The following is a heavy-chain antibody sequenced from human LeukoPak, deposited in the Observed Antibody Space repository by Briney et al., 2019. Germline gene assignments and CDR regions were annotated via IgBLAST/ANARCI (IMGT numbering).Heavy chain of an antibody. CDR1: GYSISSGYY. Sequence: PSETLSLTCTVSGYSISSGYYWGWIRQPPGKGLEWIGSIYHSGSTYYNKSLKSRVTISVDTPKNQFSLNLNSVTAADTAVYYCASFSPANDYWGQGTLVTVSS. CDR3: ASFSPANDY. CDR2: IYHSGST. D-gene: IGHD3-3*01. J-gene: IGHJ4*02. V-gene: IGHV4-38-2*02.